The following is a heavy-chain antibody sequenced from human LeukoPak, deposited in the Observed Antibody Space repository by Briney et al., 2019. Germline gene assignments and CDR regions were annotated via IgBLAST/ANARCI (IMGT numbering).Heavy chain of an antibody. D-gene: IGHD2/OR15-2a*01. V-gene: IGHV5-51*01. CDR3: ARVMTTLTGFDY. J-gene: IGHJ4*02. CDR2: IYPGDYDT. CDR1: GFNFNNYW. Sequence: GESLKISCEASGFNFNNYWVGWVRQMPGKGLEWMGIIYPGDYDTRYSPSFQGQVTISADKSISTAYLQWSSLKASDTAMYYCARVMTTLTGFDYWGQGTLVTVSS.